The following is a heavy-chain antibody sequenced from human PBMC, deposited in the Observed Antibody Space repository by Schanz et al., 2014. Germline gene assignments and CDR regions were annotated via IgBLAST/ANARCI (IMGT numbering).Heavy chain of an antibody. CDR1: GYTFINSD. CDR2: INPTSGDT. Sequence: QVQLVQSGAEVKNPGASVKVSCKASGYTFINSDINWVRQAPGQGLEWMGRINPTSGDTVYAQMFQGRVTMTTDTSISTAYMELSRLTSDDTAVFFCARENTAVAGMPRVMDVWGQGTTVTVTS. D-gene: IGHD6-19*01. J-gene: IGHJ6*02. CDR3: ARENTAVAGMPRVMDV. V-gene: IGHV1-2*06.